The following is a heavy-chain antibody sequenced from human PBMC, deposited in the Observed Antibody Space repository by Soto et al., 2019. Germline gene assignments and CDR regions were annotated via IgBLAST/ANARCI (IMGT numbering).Heavy chain of an antibody. D-gene: IGHD2-21*02. V-gene: IGHV1-46*01. CDR2: VNPSGGHT. CDR1: GDTFTDYY. CDR3: ARGGHVVVVTAALDY. Sequence: QVQLMQSGAEVKKPGASVKVSCKASGDTFTDYYIHWVRQAPGQGLEWMGTVNPSGGHTTYAQHFLGRVTMTRDTSTITLYMERTRLTSDDTAVYYCARGGHVVVVTAALDYWGQGTLVTVSS. J-gene: IGHJ4*02.